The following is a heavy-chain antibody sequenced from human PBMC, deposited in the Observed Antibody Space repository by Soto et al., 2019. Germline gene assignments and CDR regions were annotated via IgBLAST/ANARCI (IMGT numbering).Heavy chain of an antibody. D-gene: IGHD6-19*01. J-gene: IGHJ4*02. Sequence: QVQLVQSGAEVKKPGSSVKVSCKASGGTFSSYAISWVRQAPGQGLEWMGGIIPIFGTANYAQKFQGRVTITADESTSTAYMGLNSLRSEDTAVYYCAGVEPIAVAGVPQDYWGQGTLVTVSS. V-gene: IGHV1-69*12. CDR3: AGVEPIAVAGVPQDY. CDR1: GGTFSSYA. CDR2: IIPIFGTA.